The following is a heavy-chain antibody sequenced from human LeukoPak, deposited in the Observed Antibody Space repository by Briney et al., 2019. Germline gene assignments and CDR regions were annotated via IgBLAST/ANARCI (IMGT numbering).Heavy chain of an antibody. J-gene: IGHJ4*02. CDR3: ARDGGDSTRYCSSSSCYSFNY. V-gene: IGHV3-30-3*01. CDR1: GFTFSSYA. CDR2: ISYDGTNK. Sequence: GGSLRLSCAASGFTFSSYAMHWVRQAPGKGLEWVAVISYDGTNKYYADSVKGRFTISRDNSKNTLYLQMNSLRAEDTAVYYCARDGGDSTRYCSSSSCYSFNYWGQGTLVTVSS. D-gene: IGHD2-2*02.